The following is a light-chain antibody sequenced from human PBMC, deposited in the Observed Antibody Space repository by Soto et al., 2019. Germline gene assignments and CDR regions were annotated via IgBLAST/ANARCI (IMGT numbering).Light chain of an antibody. Sequence: VLTQPPSASGTPGQRVTISCSGSNSNIGSYTVNWYQQLPGTAPKLLIYSNNQRPSGVPDRFSGSKSGTSASLAISGLQSEDEADYYCATWSDSLNGPVFGGGTKVTVL. CDR1: NSNIGSYT. CDR2: SNN. CDR3: ATWSDSLNGPV. V-gene: IGLV1-44*01. J-gene: IGLJ3*02.